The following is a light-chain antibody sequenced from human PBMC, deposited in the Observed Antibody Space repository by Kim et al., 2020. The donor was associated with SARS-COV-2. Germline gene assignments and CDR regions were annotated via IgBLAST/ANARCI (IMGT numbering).Light chain of an antibody. CDR2: GVS. CDR3: QHYGSSLFT. Sequence: EIVLTQSPGTLSLSPGERVTLSCRASQSVSSSYLAWYQQKPGQAPRLLIYGVSSRATGIPDRFSGSGSGTDFTLTISRLEPEDYAVYYCQHYGSSLFTFGPGTKVDIK. V-gene: IGKV3-20*01. J-gene: IGKJ3*01. CDR1: QSVSSSY.